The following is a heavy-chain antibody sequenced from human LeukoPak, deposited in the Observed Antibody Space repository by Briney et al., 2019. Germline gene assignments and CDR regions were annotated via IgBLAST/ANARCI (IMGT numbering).Heavy chain of an antibody. V-gene: IGHV3-48*03. Sequence: GGSLRLSCAASGFSFSVYEIHWVRQAPGKGLEWISDISSSGSTTYYADSVKGRFTISRDNAKNSLYLQMNSLRAEDTAVYYCTTITVASNFDFWGQATLVTVSA. CDR2: ISSSGSTT. J-gene: IGHJ4*02. CDR1: GFSFSVYE. D-gene: IGHD6-19*01. CDR3: TTITVASNFDF.